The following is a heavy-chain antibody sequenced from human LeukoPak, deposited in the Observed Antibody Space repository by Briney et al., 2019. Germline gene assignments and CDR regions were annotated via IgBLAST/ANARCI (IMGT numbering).Heavy chain of an antibody. D-gene: IGHD3-9*01. CDR1: GFTFSSYA. J-gene: IGHJ4*02. V-gene: IGHV3-23*01. Sequence: PGGSLRLSCAASGFTFSSYAMSWVRQAPGKGLEWVSAISGSGGSTYYADSVKGRFTISRDNSKSTLYLQMNSLRAEDTAVYYCAKDRFDLDWLTTYFDYWGQGTLVTVSS. CDR3: AKDRFDLDWLTTYFDY. CDR2: ISGSGGST.